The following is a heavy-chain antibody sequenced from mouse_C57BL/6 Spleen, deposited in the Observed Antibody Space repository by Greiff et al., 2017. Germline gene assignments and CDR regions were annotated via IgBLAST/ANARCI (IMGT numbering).Heavy chain of an antibody. CDR2: ISSGGSYT. CDR3: ARLDGPYAMDY. J-gene: IGHJ4*01. Sequence: EVHLVESGGDLVKPGGSLKLSCAASGFTFSSYGMSWVRQTPDKRLEWVATISSGGSYTYYPDSVKGRFTISRDNAKNTLYLQMSSLKSEDTAMYYCARLDGPYAMDYWGQGTSVTVSS. V-gene: IGHV5-6*01. D-gene: IGHD2-3*01. CDR1: GFTFSSYG.